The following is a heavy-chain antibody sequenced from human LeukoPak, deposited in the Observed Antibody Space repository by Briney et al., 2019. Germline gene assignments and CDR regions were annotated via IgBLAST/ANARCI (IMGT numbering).Heavy chain of an antibody. CDR2: ISHSGST. V-gene: IGHV4-34*01. Sequence: SETLSLTCAVYGGSLSGYSWSSIRQPPGKGLEWIGEISHSGSTNYNPSLKSRVTISVDTSKNQFSLKLSSVTAADTAVYYCARGSGCDFYDAFDIWGQGTMVTVSS. CDR3: ARGSGCDFYDAFDI. CDR1: GGSLSGYS. J-gene: IGHJ3*02. D-gene: IGHD5-12*01.